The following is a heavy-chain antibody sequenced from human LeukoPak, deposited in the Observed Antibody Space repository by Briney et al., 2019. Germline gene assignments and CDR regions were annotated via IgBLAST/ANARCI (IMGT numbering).Heavy chain of an antibody. D-gene: IGHD6-13*01. CDR3: AARSDSSSWYRLDP. CDR1: GGSISSYY. CDR2: IYTSGST. Sequence: SETLSLTCAVSGGSISSYYWSWIRQPAGKGLEWIGRIYTSGSTNYNPSLKSRVTMSVDTSKNQFSLKLSSVTAADTAVYYCAARSDSSSWYRLDPWGQGTLVTVSS. J-gene: IGHJ5*02. V-gene: IGHV4-4*07.